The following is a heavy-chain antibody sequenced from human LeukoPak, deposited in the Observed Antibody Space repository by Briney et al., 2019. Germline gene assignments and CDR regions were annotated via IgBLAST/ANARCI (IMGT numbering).Heavy chain of an antibody. CDR1: GLTFSSYS. CDR2: ISSSSSYI. Sequence: KTGGSLRLSCAASGLTFSSYSMNWVRQAPGKGLEWVSSISSSSSYIYYADSVKGRFTISRDNAKNSLYLQMNSLRAEDTAVYYCARDSALKYCSSTSCLSDAFDIWGQGTMVTVSS. J-gene: IGHJ3*02. D-gene: IGHD2-2*01. CDR3: ARDSALKYCSSTSCLSDAFDI. V-gene: IGHV3-21*01.